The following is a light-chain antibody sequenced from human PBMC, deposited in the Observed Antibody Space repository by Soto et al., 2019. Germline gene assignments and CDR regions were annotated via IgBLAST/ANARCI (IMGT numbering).Light chain of an antibody. CDR1: QSIRTW. J-gene: IGKJ1*01. Sequence: DIEMSQSPSTLPASVGDRVTITCGASQSIRTWLAWYQQKPGKAPKLLIYDASSLASGVPSRFSGSGSGTEFTLTISSLQPDDFASFYCQEYNSYTWTFGQGTKVDIK. CDR3: QEYNSYTWT. CDR2: DAS. V-gene: IGKV1-5*01.